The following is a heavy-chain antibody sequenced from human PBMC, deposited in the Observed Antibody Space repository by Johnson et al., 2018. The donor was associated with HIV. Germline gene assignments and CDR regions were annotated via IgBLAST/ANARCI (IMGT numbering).Heavy chain of an antibody. CDR2: IRYDGSNK. D-gene: IGHD2-2*02. CDR1: GLSFSDYG. CDR3: ASIQGGI. V-gene: IGHV3-33*08. Sequence: VHLVESGGGVVQPGKSLTLSCVGSGLSFSDYGIHWVRQAPGKGLEWVAFIRYDGSNKYYGDSVKGRFTISRDNSKNTLYLQMNSLRAEDTAVYYCASIQGGIWGQGTMVTVSS. J-gene: IGHJ3*02.